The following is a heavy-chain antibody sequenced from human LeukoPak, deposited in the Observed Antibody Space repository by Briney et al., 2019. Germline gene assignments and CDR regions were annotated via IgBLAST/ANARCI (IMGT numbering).Heavy chain of an antibody. CDR2: IDPSDSYT. CDR3: ARREIVSTNSSS. D-gene: IGHD6-13*01. Sequence: GESLRISCKGSGYSFTSYWISWVRQMPGKGLEWMGRIDPSDSYTNYSPSSQGHVTISADKSISTAYLQWSSLKASDTAMYYCARREIVSTNSSSWGQGTLVTVSS. V-gene: IGHV5-10-1*01. CDR1: GYSFTSYW. J-gene: IGHJ4*02.